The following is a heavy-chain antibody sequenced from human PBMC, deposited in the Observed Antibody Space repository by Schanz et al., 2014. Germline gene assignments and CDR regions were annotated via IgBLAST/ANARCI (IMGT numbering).Heavy chain of an antibody. V-gene: IGHV3-23*01. CDR3: AKGRFGELSAFDI. D-gene: IGHD3-10*01. J-gene: IGHJ3*02. CDR1: GFSFTTYA. Sequence: VHLLESGGGLVEPGGSLRLSCASSGFSFTTYAMSWVRQAPGKGLEWVSSISSGGGSTYYADSVKGRFTISRDNSKNTLYLQMKSLRAEDTAVYYCAKGRFGELSAFDIWGQGTMVTVSS. CDR2: ISSGGGST.